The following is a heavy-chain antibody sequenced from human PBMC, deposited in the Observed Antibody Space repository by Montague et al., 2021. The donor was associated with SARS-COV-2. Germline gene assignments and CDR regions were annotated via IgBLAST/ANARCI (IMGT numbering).Heavy chain of an antibody. D-gene: IGHD3-10*01. CDR2: INHSGST. Sequence: SETLSLTCAVYGGSFSGYYWSWILQPPGKGLEWIGEINHSGSTNYNPSLKSRVTISVDTSKNQFSLKLSSVTAADTAVYYCARFPDYYGSGSYPIDAFDIWGQGTMVTVSS. J-gene: IGHJ3*02. CDR1: GGSFSGYY. CDR3: ARFPDYYGSGSYPIDAFDI. V-gene: IGHV4-34*01.